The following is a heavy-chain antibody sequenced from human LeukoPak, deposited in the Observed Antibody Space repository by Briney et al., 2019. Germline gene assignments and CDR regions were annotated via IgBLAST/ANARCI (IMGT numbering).Heavy chain of an antibody. J-gene: IGHJ6*02. CDR1: GDTLAELS. CDR2: FDVEKGET. CDR3: AIELRLGGLDV. V-gene: IGHV1-24*01. Sequence: ASVKVSCKVSGDTLAELSIHWLRQAGGKGLEWMGGFDVEKGETIYSQKFQGRVIMTEDISTDTAYLDLSSLISEDTAVYYCAIELRLGGLDVWGQGTTVTVSS. D-gene: IGHD3-3*01.